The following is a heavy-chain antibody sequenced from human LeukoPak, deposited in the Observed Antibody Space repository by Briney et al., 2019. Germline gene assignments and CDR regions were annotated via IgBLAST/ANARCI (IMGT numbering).Heavy chain of an antibody. J-gene: IGHJ4*02. CDR3: AREVAPKQLVRGSYDY. V-gene: IGHV7-4-1*02. CDR2: INTNTGNP. CDR1: GYTFTSYG. D-gene: IGHD6-6*01. Sequence: GASVKVSCKASGYTFTSYGISWVRQAPGQGLEWMGWINTNTGNPTYAQGFTGRFVFSLDTSVSTAYLQISSLKAEDTAVYYCAREVAPKQLVRGSYDYWGQGTLVTVSS.